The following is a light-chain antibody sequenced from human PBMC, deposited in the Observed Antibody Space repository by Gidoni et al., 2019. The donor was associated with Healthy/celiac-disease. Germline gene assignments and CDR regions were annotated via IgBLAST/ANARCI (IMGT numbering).Light chain of an antibody. Sequence: DIVMTQSPLSLPVTPGEPASISCRSSQSLLQSNGYNYLDWYLQKPGQSPQLLIYLGSTRAAGVPDRFSGSGSGTDFTLKSSRVEAEDVGVYYCMQALQTRPTFGGGTKVEIK. V-gene: IGKV2-28*01. CDR3: MQALQTRPT. CDR1: QSLLQSNGYNY. J-gene: IGKJ4*01. CDR2: LGS.